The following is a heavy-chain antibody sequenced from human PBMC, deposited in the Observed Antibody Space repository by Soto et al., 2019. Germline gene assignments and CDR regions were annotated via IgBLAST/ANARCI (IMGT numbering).Heavy chain of an antibody. CDR1: GDSMTNTNW. CDR3: AKRSLRRLRFVETH. V-gene: IGHV4-4*02. D-gene: IGHD3-3*01. J-gene: IGHJ4*02. Sequence: QVQLQESGPGLVKPSGTLSLTCAVSGDSMTNTNWWSWVRQPPGKGLEWIGEIYHSGSTNYNPSLVSRVTMSVDKSKNQFSLNLTSVTAADTAVYYCAKRSLRRLRFVETHWGQGTLVTVSS. CDR2: IYHSGST.